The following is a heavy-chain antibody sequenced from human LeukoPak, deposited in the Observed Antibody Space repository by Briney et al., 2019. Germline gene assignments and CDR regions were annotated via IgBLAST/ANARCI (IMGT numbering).Heavy chain of an antibody. CDR3: ARHPKFTDFYNYYMDV. CDR2: IYHSGST. Sequence: PSETLSLTCAVSGGSISSSNWWSWVRQPPGKGLEWIGEIYHSGSTNYNPSLKSRVTMDVDTSKNQFSLKVSSVTAADTAVFYCARHPKFTDFYNYYMDVWGKGTTVIVSS. CDR1: GGSISSSNW. V-gene: IGHV4-4*02. J-gene: IGHJ6*03.